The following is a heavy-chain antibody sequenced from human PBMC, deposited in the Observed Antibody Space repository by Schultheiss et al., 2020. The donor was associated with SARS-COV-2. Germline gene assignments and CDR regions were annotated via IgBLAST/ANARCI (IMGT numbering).Heavy chain of an antibody. V-gene: IGHV4-61*01. D-gene: IGHD6-6*01. CDR1: GYSISSGYY. Sequence: SQTLSLTCAVSGYSISSGYYWGWIRQPPGKGLEWIGYIYYSGSTNYNPSLKSRVTISVDTSKNQLSLRLTSVTAADTAVYYCARSSIAARYYFDYWGQGTLVTVSS. CDR2: IYYSGST. CDR3: ARSSIAARYYFDY. J-gene: IGHJ4*02.